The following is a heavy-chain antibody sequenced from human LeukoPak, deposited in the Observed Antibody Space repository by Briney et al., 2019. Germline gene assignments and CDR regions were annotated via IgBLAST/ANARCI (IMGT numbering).Heavy chain of an antibody. CDR3: ARDGDYCSSTSCYDRSYYYYYMDV. D-gene: IGHD2-2*01. V-gene: IGHV1-69*05. CDR2: IIPIFGTA. J-gene: IGHJ6*03. Sequence: SVKVSCKASGGTFSSYAISWVRQAPGQGLEWMGGIIPIFGTANYAQKFQGRVTITTDESTSTAYMELSSLRSEDTAVYYCARDGDYCSSTSCYDRSYYYYYMDVWGKGTTVTVSS. CDR1: GGTFSSYA.